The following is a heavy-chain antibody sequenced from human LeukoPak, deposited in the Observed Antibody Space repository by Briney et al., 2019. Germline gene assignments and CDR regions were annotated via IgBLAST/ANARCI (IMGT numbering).Heavy chain of an antibody. Sequence: GGSLRLSCAASGFTFSNAWMSWVRQAPGKGLEWVSGINGSGSSTYYADSVKGRFTTSRDNSENTLYLQMNSLRAEDTAVYYCAKSDDSSGYYYGIVYWGQGTLVTVSS. CDR2: INGSGSST. D-gene: IGHD3-22*01. CDR1: GFTFSNAW. V-gene: IGHV3-23*01. CDR3: AKSDDSSGYYYGIVY. J-gene: IGHJ4*02.